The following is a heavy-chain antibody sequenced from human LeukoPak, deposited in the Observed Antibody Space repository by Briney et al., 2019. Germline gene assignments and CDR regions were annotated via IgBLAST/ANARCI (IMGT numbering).Heavy chain of an antibody. CDR1: GGSISNYY. D-gene: IGHD5-24*01. J-gene: IGHJ4*02. CDR2: IHDSGST. Sequence: SETLSLTCTVSGGSISNYYWSGIRQSPEKGLEWIGYIHDSGSTNYNPSLKSRVTISVDTSKNQFSLKLSSVTAADTAVYYCARLDAAAGRYLQFFYWGQGTLVTVSS. CDR3: ARLDAAAGRYLQFFY. V-gene: IGHV4-59*08.